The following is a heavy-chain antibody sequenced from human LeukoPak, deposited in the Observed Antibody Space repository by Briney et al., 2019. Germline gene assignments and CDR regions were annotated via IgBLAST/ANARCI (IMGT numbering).Heavy chain of an antibody. CDR3: AYLDYDSETGGAFDT. CDR1: GVSLSTPMMG. V-gene: IGHV2-5*01. J-gene: IGHJ3*02. Sequence: SGPTLVKPTQTLTLTCTFSGVSLSTPMMGVGWIRQPPGKALEWLALIYWNDDERYSPSLKNRLTITKDTSKNQVLLTMTNMDPVDTATYYCAYLDYDSETGGAFDTWGQGTTVSVSS. D-gene: IGHD3-10*01. CDR2: IYWNDDE.